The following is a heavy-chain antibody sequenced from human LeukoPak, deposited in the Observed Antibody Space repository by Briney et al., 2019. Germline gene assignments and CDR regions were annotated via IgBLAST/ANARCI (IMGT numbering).Heavy chain of an antibody. V-gene: IGHV3-21*01. D-gene: IGHD2-2*01. CDR2: ISSSSSYI. J-gene: IGHJ4*02. CDR3: ARGRCSSTSCYFDY. Sequence: GGSLRLSCAVSGFTFSSYTLNRGRQAPGKGLEWVSSISSSSSYIYYADSVKGRFTISRDNAKNSLYLQMNSLRAEDTAVYYCARGRCSSTSCYFDYWGQGTLVTVSS. CDR1: GFTFSSYT.